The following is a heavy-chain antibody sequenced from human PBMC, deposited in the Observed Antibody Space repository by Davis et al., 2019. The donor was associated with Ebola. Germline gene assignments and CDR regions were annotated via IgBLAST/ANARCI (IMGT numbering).Heavy chain of an antibody. Sequence: GESLKISCAASGFTFSSYWMHWVRQAPGKGLVWVSRINSDGSSTSYADSVKGRFTISRDNSRNTLFLQMNSLRAEDTAVYYCARGPYSSSSLMVYYYYGMDVWGKGTTVTVSS. V-gene: IGHV3-74*01. D-gene: IGHD6-6*01. CDR1: GFTFSSYW. CDR2: INSDGSST. J-gene: IGHJ6*04. CDR3: ARGPYSSSSLMVYYYYGMDV.